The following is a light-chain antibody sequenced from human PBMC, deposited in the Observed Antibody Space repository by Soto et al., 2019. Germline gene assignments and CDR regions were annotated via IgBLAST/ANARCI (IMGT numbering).Light chain of an antibody. CDR1: QSVSSSY. Sequence: EIVLPQSPGTLSLSPGERATLSCRASQSVSSSYLAWYQHKPGQAPRLLIYDTSTRAAGIPARFTGSGSGTDFTLTISSLEPEDFAVYYCQQRSNWPRSITFGQGTRLEIK. CDR3: QQRSNWPRSIT. J-gene: IGKJ5*01. V-gene: IGKV3D-20*02. CDR2: DTS.